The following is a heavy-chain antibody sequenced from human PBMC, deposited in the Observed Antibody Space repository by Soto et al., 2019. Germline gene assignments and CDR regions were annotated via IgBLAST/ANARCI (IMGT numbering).Heavy chain of an antibody. CDR1: GYSLRSNY. V-gene: IGHV1-2*02. CDR2: INPTSSGT. Sequence: ASVKDSCKASGYSLRSNYIHWVRQAPGQGLEWLGWINPTSSGTGYAQKFQGRVTMTRDTSLTTAYMQLNRLTSDDTAVYYCARDLIVDGPDNYAMDVWGQGTTVTVSS. J-gene: IGHJ6*02. D-gene: IGHD3-22*01. CDR3: ARDLIVDGPDNYAMDV.